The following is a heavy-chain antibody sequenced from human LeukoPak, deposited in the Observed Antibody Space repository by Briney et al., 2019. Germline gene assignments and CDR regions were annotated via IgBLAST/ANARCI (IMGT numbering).Heavy chain of an antibody. D-gene: IGHD3-16*02. J-gene: IGHJ4*02. CDR3: AKVGDYVWGSYRWYYFDY. CDR1: GFTFSSYG. V-gene: IGHV3-23*01. Sequence: GGSLRLSCAASGFTFSSYGMIWVRQAPGKGLEWVSAISGSGGSTYYADSVKGRFTISRDNSKNTLYLQMNSLRAEDTAVYYCAKVGDYVWGSYRWYYFDYWGQGTLVTVSS. CDR2: ISGSGGST.